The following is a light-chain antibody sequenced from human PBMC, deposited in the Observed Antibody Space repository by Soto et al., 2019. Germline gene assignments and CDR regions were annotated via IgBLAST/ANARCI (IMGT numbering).Light chain of an antibody. V-gene: IGKV3-20*01. Sequence: EIVLTQSPGTLSLSPGERATLSCRASQSVSSSYLAWYQQKPGQAPRLLIYGASIRATGIPDRFSGSGSGTDFTLTISRLEPEDFAVYYCQQYYYTPYSFGQGTKLEIK. CDR2: GAS. J-gene: IGKJ2*03. CDR3: QQYYYTPYS. CDR1: QSVSSSY.